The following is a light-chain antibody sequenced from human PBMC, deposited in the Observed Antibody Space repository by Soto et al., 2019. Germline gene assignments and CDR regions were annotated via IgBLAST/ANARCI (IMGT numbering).Light chain of an antibody. CDR3: QQYGSSPA. V-gene: IGKV1-5*03. Sequence: DIQMTQSPSALSLSLGDRVTITFRASQTISSWLAWYQQKPGKAPKLLIYKASTLKSGVPSRFSGSGSGTDFTLTISRLEPEDFAVYYCQQYGSSPAFGQGTKVDIK. CDR1: QTISSW. J-gene: IGKJ1*01. CDR2: KAS.